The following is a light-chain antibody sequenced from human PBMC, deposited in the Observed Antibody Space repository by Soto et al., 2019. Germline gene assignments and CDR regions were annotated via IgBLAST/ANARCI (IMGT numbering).Light chain of an antibody. CDR3: QQYGTSLRT. V-gene: IGKV3-20*01. CDR2: GAS. Sequence: EIALTQSPGTLSLSPGERATLSCRASQSVDSSYLAWYQQKPGQAPRLLIYGASSRATGIPDRFSGSGSGTDFTLTISRLEPEDFAVYYCQQYGTSLRTFGQGTKVEIK. CDR1: QSVDSSY. J-gene: IGKJ1*01.